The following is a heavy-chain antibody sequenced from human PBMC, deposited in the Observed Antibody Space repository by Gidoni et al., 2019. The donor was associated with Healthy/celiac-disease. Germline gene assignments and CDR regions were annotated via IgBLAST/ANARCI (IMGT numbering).Heavy chain of an antibody. Sequence: QVQLQESGPGLVKPSETLSLTCTVSGGSISSYYWSWIRRPPGKGLEWIGYIYYSGSTNYNPSLKSRVTISVDTSKNQFSLKLSSVTAADTAVYYCARERAGIHLVDLWGRGTLVTVSS. CDR3: ARERAGIHLVDL. D-gene: IGHD6-13*01. V-gene: IGHV4-59*01. CDR1: GGSISSYY. J-gene: IGHJ2*01. CDR2: IYYSGST.